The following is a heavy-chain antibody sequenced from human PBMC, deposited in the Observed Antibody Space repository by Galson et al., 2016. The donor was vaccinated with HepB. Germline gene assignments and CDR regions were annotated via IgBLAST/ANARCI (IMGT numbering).Heavy chain of an antibody. Sequence: SLRLSCAVSGFPFSRFAMTWVRQAPGRGLEWVASIDNSADTTHYVDSVKGRFTISRDNSRNTLYLQMSSLRAEDTAIYDCAKDLVATGISGTLDYWGQGTLVTVSS. D-gene: IGHD1-14*01. J-gene: IGHJ4*02. CDR3: AKDLVATGISGTLDY. CDR2: IDNSADTT. CDR1: GFPFSRFA. V-gene: IGHV3-23*01.